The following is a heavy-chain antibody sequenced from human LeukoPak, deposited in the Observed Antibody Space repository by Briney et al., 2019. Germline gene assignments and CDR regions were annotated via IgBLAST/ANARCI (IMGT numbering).Heavy chain of an antibody. CDR2: IIPIFGTA. V-gene: IGHV1-69*13. Sequence: SVKVSCKASGYTFTSYDIHWVRQATGQGLEWMGGIIPIFGTANYAQKFQGRVTIIADESTSTAYMELSSLRSEDTAVYYCARGRIFTIFGVAIDAFDIWGQGTMVTVSS. D-gene: IGHD3-3*01. J-gene: IGHJ3*02. CDR3: ARGRIFTIFGVAIDAFDI. CDR1: GYTFTSYD.